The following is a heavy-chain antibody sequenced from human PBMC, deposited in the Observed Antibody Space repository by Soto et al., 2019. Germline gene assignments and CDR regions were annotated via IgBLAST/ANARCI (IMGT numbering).Heavy chain of an antibody. CDR2: IIPILGIA. CDR3: ARDRATVTYNWFDT. V-gene: IGHV1-69*10. J-gene: IGHJ5*02. CDR1: GGTFSSYT. D-gene: IGHD4-4*01. Sequence: GASVKVSCKASGGTFSSYTISWVRQAPGQGLEWMGGIIPILGIANYAQKFQGRVTITADKSTSTAYMELSSLRSEDTAVYYCARDRATVTYNWFDTWGQGTLVTVST.